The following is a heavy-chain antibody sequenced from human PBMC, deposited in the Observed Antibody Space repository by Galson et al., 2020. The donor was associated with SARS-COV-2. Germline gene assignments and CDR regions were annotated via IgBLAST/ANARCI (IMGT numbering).Heavy chain of an antibody. CDR1: GFTFSSYG. V-gene: IGHV3-33*01. Sequence: GESLKISCAASGFTFSSYGMHWVRQAPGKGLEWVAVIWYDGSNKYYADSVKGRFTISRDNSKNTLYLQMNSLRAEDTAVYYCASQPWPRRHFDYWGQGTLVTVSS. CDR3: ASQPWPRRHFDY. CDR2: IWYDGSNK. J-gene: IGHJ4*02.